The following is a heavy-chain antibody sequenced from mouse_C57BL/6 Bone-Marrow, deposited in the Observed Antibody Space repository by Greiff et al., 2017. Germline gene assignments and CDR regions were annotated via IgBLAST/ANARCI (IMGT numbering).Heavy chain of an antibody. V-gene: IGHV5-6*01. Sequence: EVQLVESGGDLVKPGGSLKLSCAASGFTFSSYGMSWVRQTPDKRLEWVATISSGGSYTYYPDSVKGRFTISRDNAKNTLYLQMSSLKSEDTAMYYGARWGYGRREFDYWGQGTTLTVSS. J-gene: IGHJ2*01. CDR1: GFTFSSYG. CDR2: ISSGGSYT. CDR3: ARWGYGRREFDY. D-gene: IGHD1-1*01.